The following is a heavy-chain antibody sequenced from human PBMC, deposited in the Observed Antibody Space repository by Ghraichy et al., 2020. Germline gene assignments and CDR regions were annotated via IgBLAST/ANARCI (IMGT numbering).Heavy chain of an antibody. V-gene: IGHV4-34*01. D-gene: IGHD4-23*01. CDR1: GGSFSGYY. CDR2: INHSGST. Sequence: SETPSLTCAVYGGSFSGYYWSWIRQPPGKGLEWIGEINHSGSTNYNPSLKSRVTISVDTSKNQFSLKLSSVTAADTAVYYCARGPAVVTRLDYWGQGTLVTVSS. CDR3: ARGPAVVTRLDY. J-gene: IGHJ4*02.